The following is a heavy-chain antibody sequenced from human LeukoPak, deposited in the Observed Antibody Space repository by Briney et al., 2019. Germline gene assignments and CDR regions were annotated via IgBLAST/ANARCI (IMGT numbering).Heavy chain of an antibody. V-gene: IGHV3-74*01. CDR2: INGDGSWT. J-gene: IGHJ4*02. CDR1: GNYW. CDR3: VSFYETY. Sequence: GGSLRLSCAASGNYWMHWVRQAQGKGLVWVSHINGDGSWTTYADSVKGRFTISKDNAKNTVYLQMNNLRAEDTAVNYCVSFYETYWGRGTLVTVSS. D-gene: IGHD2-2*01.